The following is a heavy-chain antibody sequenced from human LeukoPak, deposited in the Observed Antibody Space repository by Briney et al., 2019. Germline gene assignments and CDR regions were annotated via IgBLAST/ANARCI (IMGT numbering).Heavy chain of an antibody. Sequence: PSETLSLTCAVYGGSFSGYYWSWIRQPPGKGLEWIGEIDHSGSTNYNPSLKSRVTISVDTSKNQVSLKLSSVTAADTAVYYCARGAPLYNWNYYYYYKDVWGKGTTVTVSS. J-gene: IGHJ6*03. V-gene: IGHV4-34*01. CDR2: IDHSGST. D-gene: IGHD1-20*01. CDR3: ARGAPLYNWNYYYYYKDV. CDR1: GGSFSGYY.